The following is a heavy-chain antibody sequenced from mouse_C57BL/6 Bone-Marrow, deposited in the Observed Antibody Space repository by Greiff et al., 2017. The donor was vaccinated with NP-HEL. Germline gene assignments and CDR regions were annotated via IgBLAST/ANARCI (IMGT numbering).Heavy chain of an antibody. J-gene: IGHJ3*01. Sequence: VQLQQSGPELVKPGASVKIPCKASGYTFTDYNMDWVKQSHGKSLEWIGDINPNNGGTIYNQKFKGKATLTVDKSSSTAYMELRSLTSEDTAVYYCARGRPIYYDYDDWFAYWGQGTLVTVSA. CDR1: GYTFTDYN. CDR2: INPNNGGT. D-gene: IGHD2-4*01. CDR3: ARGRPIYYDYDDWFAY. V-gene: IGHV1-18*01.